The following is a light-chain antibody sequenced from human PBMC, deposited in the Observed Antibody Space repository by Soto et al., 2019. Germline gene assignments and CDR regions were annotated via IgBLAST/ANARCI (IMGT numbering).Light chain of an antibody. CDR2: NNN. J-gene: IGLJ1*01. CDR1: SSNIGSNA. Sequence: QSVLTQPPSASATPGQRVTISCSGSSSNIGSNAVNWYQQFPGTAPKLLIYNNNQRPSGVPDRFSGSKSGTSASLAISGLQSGDEADYYCAAWDDSLIEVFGTVTNLTVL. CDR3: AAWDDSLIEV. V-gene: IGLV1-44*01.